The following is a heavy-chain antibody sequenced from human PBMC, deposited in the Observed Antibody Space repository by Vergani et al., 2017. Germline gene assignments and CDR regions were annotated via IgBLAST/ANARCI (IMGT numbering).Heavy chain of an antibody. CDR1: GGSISSYY. CDR2: IYYSGST. CDR3: ARGIAARYYYYMDV. D-gene: IGHD6-6*01. Sequence: QVQLQESGPGLVKPSETLSLTCTVSGGSISSYYWSWIRQPPGKGLEWIGYIYYSGSTNYNPSLKSRVTISVDTSKNQFSLKLSSVTAADTAVYYCARGIAARYYYYMDVWGKGTTVTVSS. V-gene: IGHV4-59*01. J-gene: IGHJ6*03.